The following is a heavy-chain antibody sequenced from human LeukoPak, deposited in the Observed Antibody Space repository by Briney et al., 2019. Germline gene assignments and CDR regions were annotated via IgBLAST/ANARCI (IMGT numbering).Heavy chain of an antibody. Sequence: KSSETLSLTCTVSGCSISSYYWSWIRQPPGKGLEWMGYIYYSGSTNYNPSLESGVTISVDTSKNQFSLKLSSVPAADTAVYYCARLRYGSGSYFGETYYYYGMDVWGQGTTVTVSS. CDR1: GCSISSYY. CDR2: IYYSGST. D-gene: IGHD3-10*01. CDR3: ARLRYGSGSYFGETYYYYGMDV. J-gene: IGHJ6*02. V-gene: IGHV4-59*01.